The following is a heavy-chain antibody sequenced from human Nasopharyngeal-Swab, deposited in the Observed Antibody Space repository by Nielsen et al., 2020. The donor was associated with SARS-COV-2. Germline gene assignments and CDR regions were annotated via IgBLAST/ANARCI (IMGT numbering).Heavy chain of an antibody. Sequence: ASVKVSCRASGYTFTGYYMHWVRQAPGQGLEWMGWINPNSGGTNYAQKFQGRVTLTRDPSISTAYMELSKLRYDDTAVYYCARSPHADPLGLVYWGQGTLVTVSS. V-gene: IGHV1-2*02. CDR3: ARSPHADPLGLVY. J-gene: IGHJ4*02. D-gene: IGHD7-27*01. CDR1: GYTFTGYY. CDR2: INPNSGGT.